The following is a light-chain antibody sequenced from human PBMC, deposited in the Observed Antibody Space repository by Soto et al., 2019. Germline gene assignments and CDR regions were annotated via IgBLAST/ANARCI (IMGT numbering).Light chain of an antibody. J-gene: IGKJ5*01. CDR3: ERYRSSPRT. V-gene: IGKV3-20*01. CDR2: GAS. CDR1: QSVSSSF. Sequence: EIVLTQSPGTLSLSPGERATLSCRASQSVSSSFLAWYQQKVGQAPRLLIYGASSRATGIPDRFSGSGSGTDFTLTISRLEPEDFAGDYRERYRSSPRTCRQGTRLEIK.